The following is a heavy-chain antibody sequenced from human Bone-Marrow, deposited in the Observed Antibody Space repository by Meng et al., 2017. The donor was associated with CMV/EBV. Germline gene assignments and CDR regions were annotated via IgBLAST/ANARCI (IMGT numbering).Heavy chain of an antibody. V-gene: IGHV1-69*05. CDR3: ARGNIVVVPAAVYYYYYGMDV. D-gene: IGHD2-2*01. J-gene: IGHJ6*02. Sequence: SVKVYCKASGGTFSSYAISWVRQAPGQGLEWMGGIIPIFGTANYAQKFQGRVTITTDESTSTAYMELSSLRSEDTAVYYCARGNIVVVPAAVYYYYYGMDVWGQGTTVTVSS. CDR1: GGTFSSYA. CDR2: IIPIFGTA.